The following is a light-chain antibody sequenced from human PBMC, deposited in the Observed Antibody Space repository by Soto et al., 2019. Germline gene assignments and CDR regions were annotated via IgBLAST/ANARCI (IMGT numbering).Light chain of an antibody. J-gene: IGKJ2*01. CDR3: QQYNRSPPMYT. CDR2: GAS. Sequence: EIVLTQSPGTLSLSPGERATLSCRASQSVRSSSLAWYQQNRGQPPRLLIYGASTRATGIPDRFSGSGCGTDFTLTISRLEPEDFAVYYCQQYNRSPPMYTFGQGTKLEIK. V-gene: IGKV3-20*01. CDR1: QSVRSSS.